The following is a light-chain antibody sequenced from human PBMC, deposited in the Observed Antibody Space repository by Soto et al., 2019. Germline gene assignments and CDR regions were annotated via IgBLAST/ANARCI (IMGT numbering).Light chain of an antibody. CDR1: QSVNSN. CDR2: AAS. V-gene: IGKV3-20*01. J-gene: IGKJ1*01. CDR3: QQYGSSPRT. Sequence: ENVMSQSPATLSVSPGERATLSCRASQSVNSNLAWYQQKPGQAPRLLIYAASTRATGIPDRFSGSGSGTDFTLTISRLEPEDFAVFYCQQYGSSPRTFGQGTNVDIK.